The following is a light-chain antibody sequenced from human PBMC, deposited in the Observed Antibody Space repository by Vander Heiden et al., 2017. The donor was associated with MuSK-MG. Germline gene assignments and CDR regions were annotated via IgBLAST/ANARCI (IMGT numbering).Light chain of an antibody. CDR1: QSLVHSNGYNY. J-gene: IGKJ2*01. Sequence: DIVMTQSPLSLPVTPGEPASMSCRSSQSLVHSNGYNYLDWYLQKPGQSPQLLIYLGSNRASGVPDRFSVSGSGTDFTLKISRVEAEDVGVYYCRQALQSPRTFGQGTKLEFK. CDR3: RQALQSPRT. CDR2: LGS. V-gene: IGKV2-28*01.